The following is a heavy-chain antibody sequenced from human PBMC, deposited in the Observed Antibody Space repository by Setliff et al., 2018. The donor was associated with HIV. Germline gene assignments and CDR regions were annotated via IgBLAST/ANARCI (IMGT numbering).Heavy chain of an antibody. D-gene: IGHD5-18*01. CDR3: ARDWLADGYSTKFAFDI. J-gene: IGHJ3*02. V-gene: IGHV3-48*01. Sequence: GGSLRLSCSASGFTFSSYSMNWVRQAPGKGLEWVSFISGNSGAVTYADSVKGRFTISRDDAKNSLFLHMNSLRAEDTAVYYCARDWLADGYSTKFAFDIWGQGKMVTVAS. CDR1: GFTFSSYS. CDR2: ISGNSGAV.